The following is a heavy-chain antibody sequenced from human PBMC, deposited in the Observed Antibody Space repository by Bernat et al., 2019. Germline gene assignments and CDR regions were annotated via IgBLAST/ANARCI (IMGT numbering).Heavy chain of an antibody. CDR3: AKDRSSSWTFDY. J-gene: IGHJ4*02. V-gene: IGHV3-30*18. CDR2: ISYDGVKK. CDR1: GFTFSSDG. Sequence: QVQLVESGGGVVQPGRPLRLSCAASGFTFSSDGMHWVRQAPGKGLEWVTFISYDGVKKYYADSVKGRFTISRDNSKNTLSLQMGSLRAEDTAVYYCAKDRSSSWTFDYWGQGTLVIVSS. D-gene: IGHD6-13*01.